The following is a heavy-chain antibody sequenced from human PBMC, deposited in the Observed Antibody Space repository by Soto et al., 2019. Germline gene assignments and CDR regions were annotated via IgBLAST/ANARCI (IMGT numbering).Heavy chain of an antibody. J-gene: IGHJ3*02. CDR2: IIPIFGTA. D-gene: IGHD6-19*01. V-gene: IGHV1-69*01. CDR1: EGTCSSYV. CDR3: ARDKPRGIAVGGIGAFDI. Sequence: SVNPSCNSSEGTCSSYVVIWVRQAPGQGLEWMGGIIPIFGTANYAQKFQGRVTITADESTSTAYMELSSLRSEDTAVYYCARDKPRGIAVGGIGAFDIWGQGTMVTVSS.